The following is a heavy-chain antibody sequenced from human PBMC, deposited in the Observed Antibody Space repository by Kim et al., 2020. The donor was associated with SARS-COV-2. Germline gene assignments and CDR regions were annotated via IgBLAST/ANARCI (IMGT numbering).Heavy chain of an antibody. D-gene: IGHD3-10*01. CDR1: GFIFSKYA. CDR2: IPYDGTNK. J-gene: IGHJ3*02. V-gene: IGHV3-30*04. Sequence: GGSLRLSCATSGFIFSKYAMHWVRQAPAKGLEWVAVIPYDGTNKYYADSVKGRFTISRDNSKNTVYLQMNSLRDEDTAVYYCARDWGAQLLWFGASAFGMWGQGKLVSVSS. CDR3: ARDWGAQLLWFGASAFGM.